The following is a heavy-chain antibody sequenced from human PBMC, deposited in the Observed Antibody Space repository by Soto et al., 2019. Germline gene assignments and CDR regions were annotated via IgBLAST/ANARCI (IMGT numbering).Heavy chain of an antibody. CDR2: TYFGGST. D-gene: IGHD2-8*02. V-gene: IGHV4-39*01. CDR1: GGSITSSPSY. Sequence: SETLSLTCTVSGGSITSSPSYWGWIRQPPGKGLEWIGSTYFGGSTYYNPSLTGRVTISVDTSMNQVSLNLNSVTAADTAVYYCARPRHHTALVFDYWGQGALVTVSS. J-gene: IGHJ4*02. CDR3: ARPRHHTALVFDY.